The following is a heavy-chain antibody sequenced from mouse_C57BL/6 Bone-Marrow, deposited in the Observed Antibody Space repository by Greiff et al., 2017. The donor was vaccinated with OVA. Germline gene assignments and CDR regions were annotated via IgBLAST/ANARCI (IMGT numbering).Heavy chain of an antibody. CDR1: GYTFTSYW. V-gene: IGHV1-55*01. D-gene: IGHD1-1*01. CDR2: IYPGSGST. Sequence: QVQLQQPGAELVKPGASVKMSCKASGYTFTSYWITWVKQRPGQGLEWIGDIYPGSGSTNYNEKFKSKATLTVDTSSSTAYMQLSSLTSEFSAVYFCARPFYGSSYEDFDYWGQGTTLTVSS. J-gene: IGHJ2*01. CDR3: ARPFYGSSYEDFDY.